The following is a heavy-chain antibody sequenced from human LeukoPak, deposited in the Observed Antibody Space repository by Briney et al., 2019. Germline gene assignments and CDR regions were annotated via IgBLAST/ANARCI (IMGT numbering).Heavy chain of an antibody. J-gene: IGHJ4*02. Sequence: SETLSLTCTVSGGSISGSSYYWGWIRQPPGKGLEWIGSIYYSGSTYYNPSLKSRVTISVDTSRNHFSVKLSSVTAADTAVYYCARSQNYYGSGDYWSQGTLVTVSS. CDR1: GGSISGSSYY. D-gene: IGHD3-10*01. V-gene: IGHV4-39*02. CDR3: ARSQNYYGSGDY. CDR2: IYYSGST.